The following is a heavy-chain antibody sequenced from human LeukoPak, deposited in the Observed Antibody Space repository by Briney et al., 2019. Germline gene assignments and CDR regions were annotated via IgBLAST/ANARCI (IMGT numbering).Heavy chain of an antibody. D-gene: IGHD3-22*01. J-gene: IGHJ6*03. V-gene: IGHV6-1*01. CDR2: TYYRSKWYN. CDR1: GDSVSSNSVA. CDR3: ARGYYYDSSGYYYVKGDYYYMDV. Sequence: SQTLSLTCAISGDSVSSNSVAWNWIRQSPSRGLEWLGRTYYRSKWYNDYAVSVKSRITINPDTSKNHFSLQLNSVTPEDTAVYYCARGYYYDSSGYYYVKGDYYYMDVWGKGTTVTVSS.